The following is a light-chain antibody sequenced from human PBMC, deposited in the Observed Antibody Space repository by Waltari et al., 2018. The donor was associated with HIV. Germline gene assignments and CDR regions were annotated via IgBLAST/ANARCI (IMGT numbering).Light chain of an antibody. J-gene: IGLJ3*02. CDR1: SPTIGAGYD. CDR3: QSYDSSLRV. CDR2: DNI. Sequence: QSVLTQPPSVSGAPGQRVTIPCTGSSPTIGAGYDLHWYQQLPGTAPKLLIYDNINRPSGVPDRFSGSKSGTSASLAITGLQAEDEADYYCQSYDSSLRVFGGGTKLTVL. V-gene: IGLV1-40*01.